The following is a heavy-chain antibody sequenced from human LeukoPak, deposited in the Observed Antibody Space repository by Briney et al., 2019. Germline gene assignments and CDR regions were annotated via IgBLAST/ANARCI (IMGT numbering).Heavy chain of an antibody. J-gene: IGHJ4*02. CDR2: IYYSGST. D-gene: IGHD1-1*01. V-gene: IGHV4-39*01. CDR3: ASPKGLEPSTNLSR. CDR1: GGSISSSSYH. Sequence: EXLSLTCTVSGGSISSSSYHWGSLRQPPGKGLDWIGSIYYSGSTYYNPSLKSRVTISVDTSKNQFSLKLSSVTAADTAVYYCASPKGLEPSTNLSRWGQGTLVTVSS.